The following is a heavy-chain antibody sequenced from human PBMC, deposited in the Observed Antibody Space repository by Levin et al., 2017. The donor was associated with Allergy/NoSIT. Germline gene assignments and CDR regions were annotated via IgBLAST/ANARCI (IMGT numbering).Heavy chain of an antibody. D-gene: IGHD1-26*01. Sequence: GGSLRLTCAASGFTFSSYEMNWVRQAPGQGLEWVSYISSSGSTIYYADSVKGRFTISRDNAKNSLYVQMNSLRAEDTAVYYCARDSPSGGDLDYWGQGTLVTVSS. CDR1: GFTFSSYE. J-gene: IGHJ4*02. CDR3: ARDSPSGGDLDY. V-gene: IGHV3-48*03. CDR2: ISSSGSTI.